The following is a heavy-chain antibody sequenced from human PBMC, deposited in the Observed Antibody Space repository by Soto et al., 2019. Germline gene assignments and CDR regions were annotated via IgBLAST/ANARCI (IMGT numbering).Heavy chain of an antibody. CDR1: GHTFTGDY. D-gene: IGHD2-15*01. V-gene: IGHV1-18*04. CDR3: ARDPVAANYYYYYMDV. J-gene: IGHJ6*03. CDR2: ISPNSGNT. Sequence: ASVKVSCKASGHTFTGDYMHWVRQAPGQGLEWMGWISPNSGNTNYAQKLQGRVTMTTDTSTSTAYMELRSLRSDDTAVYYCARDPVAANYYYYYMDVWGKGTTVTVSS.